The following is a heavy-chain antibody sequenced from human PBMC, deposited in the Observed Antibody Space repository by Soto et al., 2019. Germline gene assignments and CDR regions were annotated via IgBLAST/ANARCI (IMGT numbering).Heavy chain of an antibody. V-gene: IGHV4-39*01. CDR2: IYYSGTT. CDR3: AGTFYYDNSGYPF. CDR1: GGSISSSSYY. Sequence: SETLSLTCTVSGGSISSSSYYWGWIRQPPGKGLEWIGSIYYSGTTYFNPSLKSRVTISVDTSKNQFSLKLNSVTAADTAVYYCAGTFYYDNSGYPFWGQGTPVTVSS. J-gene: IGHJ4*02. D-gene: IGHD3-22*01.